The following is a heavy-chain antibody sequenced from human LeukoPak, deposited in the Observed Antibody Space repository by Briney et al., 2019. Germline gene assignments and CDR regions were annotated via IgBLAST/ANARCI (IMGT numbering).Heavy chain of an antibody. CDR1: GYTFTGYY. D-gene: IGHD3-16*01. J-gene: IGHJ5*02. CDR2: INPNSGGT. CDR3: ARERFPWGSTTNWFDP. V-gene: IGHV1-2*04. Sequence: ASVKVSCKASGYTFTGYYMHWVRQAPGQGLEWMGWINPNSGGTNYAQKFRGWVTMTRDTSISTAYMELSRLRSDDTAVYYCARERFPWGSTTNWFDPWGQGTLVAVSS.